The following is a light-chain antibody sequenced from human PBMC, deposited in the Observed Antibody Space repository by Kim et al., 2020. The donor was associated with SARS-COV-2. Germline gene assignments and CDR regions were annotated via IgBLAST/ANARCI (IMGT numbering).Light chain of an antibody. J-gene: IGLJ2*01. CDR2: EVT. CDR3: SSFASSTTII. CDR1: TSDIGTYNR. V-gene: IGLV2-18*02. Sequence: QSALTQPPSVSGSPGQSVTISCTGTTSDIGTYNRVSWYQQPPGAAPKLIIYEVTNRPSGVPDRFSGSKSGNTASLTISGLQAEDEADYHCSSFASSTTIIFGGGTQLTVL.